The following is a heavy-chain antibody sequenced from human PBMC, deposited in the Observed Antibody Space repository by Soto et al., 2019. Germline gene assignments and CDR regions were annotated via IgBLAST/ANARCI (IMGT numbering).Heavy chain of an antibody. CDR1: GGSISSYY. D-gene: IGHD1-26*01. CDR3: ARGGGSPDY. J-gene: IGHJ4*02. V-gene: IGHV4-59*08. Sequence: QVQLQESGPGLVKPSETLSLTCTVSGGSISSYYWSWIRQPPGKGLEWIGYIYYSGSTNYNPSLKSRVTISVDTSKNQFSLKLSSVTAADTPVYYCARGGGSPDYWGQGTLVTVSS. CDR2: IYYSGST.